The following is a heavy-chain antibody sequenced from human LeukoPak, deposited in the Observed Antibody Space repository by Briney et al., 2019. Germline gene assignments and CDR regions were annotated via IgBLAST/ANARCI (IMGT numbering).Heavy chain of an antibody. Sequence: GGSLIPSCAASGFTFDDYGMSWVRPAPGKGLELVSGINWNGGGKGYADSVKGRFTISRHNAKNSLDLEMNSLRAEDTALYHCARRRLVSGDYPCYFDYWGQGTLVTVSS. V-gene: IGHV3-20*01. J-gene: IGHJ4*02. CDR3: ARRRLVSGDYPCYFDY. CDR1: GFTFDDYG. CDR2: INWNGGGK. D-gene: IGHD1-26*01.